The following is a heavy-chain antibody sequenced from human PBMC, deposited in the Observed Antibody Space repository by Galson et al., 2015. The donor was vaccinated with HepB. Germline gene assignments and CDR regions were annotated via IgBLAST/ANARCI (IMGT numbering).Heavy chain of an antibody. CDR3: ARGEHLDEY. J-gene: IGHJ4*02. CDR2: IKEDGSTK. CDR1: GFTFSNYW. V-gene: IGHV3-7*01. Sequence: SLRLSCAASGFTFSNYWMSWVRQAPGKGLEWVANIKEDGSTKYYVDSVKGRFTISRDNARNSLYLQMNSLRAEDTAVYYCARGEHLDEYWGQGTPVTVSS.